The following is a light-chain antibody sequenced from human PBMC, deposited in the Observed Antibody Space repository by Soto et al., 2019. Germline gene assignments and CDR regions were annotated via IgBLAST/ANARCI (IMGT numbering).Light chain of an antibody. CDR2: EVS. CDR1: SSDVGGYNY. Sequence: QSALTQPPSASGSPGQSVTISCTGTSSDVGGYNYVSWYQQHPGKAPKLMIYEVSKRPSGVPDRFSGSKSGNTAPLAVSGLQAENEADYYCSSYAVCNTFYVGFGGGTQRTVL. V-gene: IGLV2-8*01. J-gene: IGLJ2*01. CDR3: SSYAVCNTFYVG.